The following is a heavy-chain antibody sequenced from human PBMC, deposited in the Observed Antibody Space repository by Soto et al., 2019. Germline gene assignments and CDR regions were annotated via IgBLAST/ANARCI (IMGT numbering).Heavy chain of an antibody. D-gene: IGHD2-2*01. CDR3: ARDLAPYCSSTSCHNWFDP. V-gene: IGHV3-66*01. Sequence: EVQLVESGGGLVQPGGSLRLSCAASGFTVSSNYMSWVRQAPGKGLEWVSVIYSGGSTYYADSVKGRFTISRDNSKNTLYLQMNSLRADDTAVYYCARDLAPYCSSTSCHNWFDPWGQGTLVTVSS. CDR2: IYSGGST. CDR1: GFTVSSNY. J-gene: IGHJ5*02.